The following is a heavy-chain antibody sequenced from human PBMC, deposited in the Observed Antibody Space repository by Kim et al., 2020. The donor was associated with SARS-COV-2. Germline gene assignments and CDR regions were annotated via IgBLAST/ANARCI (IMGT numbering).Heavy chain of an antibody. Sequence: GGSLRLSCTGSGFIFGNDAMSWVRQAPGKGLEWVGFIRSNAYGGTAQYAASVKGRFTISRDDSKSIAYLQMNSLKTEDTAIYYCTRDSYYDILTGHYYGMDVWGQGTTVTVSS. D-gene: IGHD3-9*01. CDR1: GFIFGNDA. V-gene: IGHV3-49*04. CDR3: TRDSYYDILTGHYYGMDV. J-gene: IGHJ6*02. CDR2: IRSNAYGGTA.